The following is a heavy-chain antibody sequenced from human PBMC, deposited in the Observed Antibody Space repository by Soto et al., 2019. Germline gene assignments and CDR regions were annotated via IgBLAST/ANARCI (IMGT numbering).Heavy chain of an antibody. CDR1: GYIFTSYY. CDR3: ARALHYHDAFGYPGYFQY. CDR2: INPSGGST. J-gene: IGHJ1*01. Sequence: ASVKVSCKAVGYIFTSYYIHWVRQAPGRGLEWMGLINPSGGSTNYAQKFQGRVTVTRDTSTSTVYMELSGLGSDDTAVYFCARALHYHDAFGYPGYFQYWGQGTLVTVSS. D-gene: IGHD3-22*01. V-gene: IGHV1-46*01.